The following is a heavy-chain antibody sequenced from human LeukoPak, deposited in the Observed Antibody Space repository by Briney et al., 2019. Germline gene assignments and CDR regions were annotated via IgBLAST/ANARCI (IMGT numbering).Heavy chain of an antibody. J-gene: IGHJ4*02. Sequence: GGTLRLSCAASGFTFSTYGMSWVRQAPGKGLEWVSYISSSGSTMYYPDSVKGRFTISRDNAKNSLYLQMNSLRAEDTAVYYCARVPAGVSSWSDYWGQGTLVTVSS. CDR2: ISSSGSTM. CDR1: GFTFSTYG. D-gene: IGHD6-13*01. V-gene: IGHV3-48*01. CDR3: ARVPAGVSSWSDY.